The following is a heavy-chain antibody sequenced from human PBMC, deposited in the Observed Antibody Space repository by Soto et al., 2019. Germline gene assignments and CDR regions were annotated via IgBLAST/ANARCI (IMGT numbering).Heavy chain of an antibody. Sequence: EVQLVQSGAEVKKSGESLKISCRASGYSFTSYWIGWVRQMPGKGLEWMGIIYPGDSDTRYSPSFQGQVTMSADKSITTAYLQWSSLKAADTAMYYCARQTRDGYNKGSAFDIWGQGTMVTVSS. J-gene: IGHJ3*02. CDR2: IYPGDSDT. D-gene: IGHD5-12*01. V-gene: IGHV5-51*01. CDR1: GYSFTSYW. CDR3: ARQTRDGYNKGSAFDI.